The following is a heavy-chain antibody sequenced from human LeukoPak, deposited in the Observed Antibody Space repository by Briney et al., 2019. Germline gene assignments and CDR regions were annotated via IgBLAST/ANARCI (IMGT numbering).Heavy chain of an antibody. CDR1: GFSFSGHW. CDR2: ISPTGSTT. Sequence: GGSLRLSCTASGFSFSGHWMHWARQLPGKGLVWVSRISPTGSTTSYADSVKGRFTISRDNAKNTLYLQMNSLRAEDTAVYYCARDRKGALNYGMDVWGQGTTVTVSS. CDR3: ARDRKGALNYGMDV. V-gene: IGHV3-74*01. J-gene: IGHJ6*02.